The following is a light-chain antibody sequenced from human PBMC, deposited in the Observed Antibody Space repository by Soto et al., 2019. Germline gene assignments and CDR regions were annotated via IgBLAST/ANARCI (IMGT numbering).Light chain of an antibody. V-gene: IGKV3-15*01. Sequence: EIVMTQSPATLSVSPAERATLSCRASQSVSSNLAWYQQTPGQAPRLLIYGASTRATGIPARFSGSGSGTDFTLTISSLEPEDFAVYYCQQRSNWPPITFGQGTRLEIK. J-gene: IGKJ5*01. CDR2: GAS. CDR1: QSVSSN. CDR3: QQRSNWPPIT.